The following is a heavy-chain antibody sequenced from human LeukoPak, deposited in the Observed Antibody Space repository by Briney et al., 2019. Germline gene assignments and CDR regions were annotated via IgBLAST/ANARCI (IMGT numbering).Heavy chain of an antibody. D-gene: IGHD6-19*01. Sequence: SETLSLTCTVSGGSISSYYWSWTRQPPGKGLEWIGYIYYSGSTNYNPSLKSRVTISVDTSKNQFSLKLSSVTAADTAVYYCARGEPDSSGWYGAWDYWGQGTLVTVSS. CDR1: GGSISSYY. CDR3: ARGEPDSSGWYGAWDY. CDR2: IYYSGST. J-gene: IGHJ4*02. V-gene: IGHV4-59*01.